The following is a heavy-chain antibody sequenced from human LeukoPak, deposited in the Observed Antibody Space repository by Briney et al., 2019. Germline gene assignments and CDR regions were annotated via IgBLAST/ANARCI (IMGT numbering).Heavy chain of an antibody. V-gene: IGHV4-4*02. Sequence: SETLSLTCAVSGGSISSSNWWSWVRPPPGKGLEWIGEIYHSGSTNYNPSLKSRVTISVDKSKNQFSLKLSSVTAADTAVYYCARVGGYGDYVFDYWGQGTLVTVSS. D-gene: IGHD4-17*01. CDR3: ARVGGYGDYVFDY. CDR2: IYHSGST. J-gene: IGHJ4*02. CDR1: GGSISSSNW.